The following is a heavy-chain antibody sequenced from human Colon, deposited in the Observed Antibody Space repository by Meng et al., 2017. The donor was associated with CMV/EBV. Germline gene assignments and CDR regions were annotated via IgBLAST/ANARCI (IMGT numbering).Heavy chain of an antibody. J-gene: IGHJ4*02. D-gene: IGHD6-13*01. CDR3: AREAAAAGKVFDY. CDR2: INPSGGST. Sequence: ASVKVSCKASGYTFSSNCMHWVRQAPGQGLEWMGIINPSGGSTRYAQKFQGRLTMTRDTSTSTVHMELSSLRSEDTAVYYCAREAAAAGKVFDYWGQGTLVTVSS. CDR1: GYTFSSNC. V-gene: IGHV1-46*01.